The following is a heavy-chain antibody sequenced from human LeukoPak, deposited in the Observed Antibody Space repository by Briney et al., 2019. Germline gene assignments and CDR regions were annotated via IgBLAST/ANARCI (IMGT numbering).Heavy chain of an antibody. V-gene: IGHV1-69*05. CDR3: AREELPSGY. CDR2: IIPIFGTA. Sequence: GASVKVSCKASGGTFSSYAISWVRQAPGQGLEWMGGIIPIFGTANYAQKLQGRVTMTTDTSTSTAYMELRSLRSDDTAVYYCAREELPSGYWGQGTLVTVSS. J-gene: IGHJ4*02. CDR1: GGTFSSYA. D-gene: IGHD2-15*01.